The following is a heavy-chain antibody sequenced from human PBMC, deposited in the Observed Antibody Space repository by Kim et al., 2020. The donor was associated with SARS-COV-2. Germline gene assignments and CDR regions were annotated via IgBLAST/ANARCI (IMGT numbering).Heavy chain of an antibody. CDR3: ARDYYGSGRLPGY. D-gene: IGHD3-10*01. CDR1: GFTFDDYA. Sequence: GGSLRLSCAASGFTFDDYAMHWVRQAPGKGLEWVSGISWNSGSIGYADSVKGRFTISRDNAKNSLYLQMNSLRAEDTALYYCARDYYGSGRLPGYWGQGTLVTVSS. V-gene: IGHV3-9*01. CDR2: ISWNSGSI. J-gene: IGHJ4*02.